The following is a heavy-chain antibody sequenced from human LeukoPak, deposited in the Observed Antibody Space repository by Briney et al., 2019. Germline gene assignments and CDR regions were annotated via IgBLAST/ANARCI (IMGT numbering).Heavy chain of an antibody. V-gene: IGHV3-23*01. CDR1: GFTFSSYA. CDR3: AKDRGGGFDY. J-gene: IGHJ4*02. Sequence: GGSLRLSCAASGFTFSSYAMSWVRQAPGKGLEWVSAISGSGGSTYYADSVKGRFTISRDNSKNTPYLQMNSLRAEDRAVYYCAKDRGGGFDYWGQGTLVTVSS. D-gene: IGHD3-16*01. CDR2: ISGSGGST.